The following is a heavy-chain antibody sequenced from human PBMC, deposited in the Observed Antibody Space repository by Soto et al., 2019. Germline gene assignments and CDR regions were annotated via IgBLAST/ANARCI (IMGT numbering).Heavy chain of an antibody. CDR2: IWYDGSNK. Sequence: PGASLRLSCAASGFTFSSYGMHWVRQAPGKGLEWVAVIWYDGSNKYYADSVKGRFTISRDNSKNTLYLQMNSLRAEDTAVYYCARDSSQYYDSSGYYYVEGYFDYWGQGTLVTVSS. V-gene: IGHV3-33*01. D-gene: IGHD3-22*01. CDR1: GFTFSSYG. CDR3: ARDSSQYYDSSGYYYVEGYFDY. J-gene: IGHJ4*02.